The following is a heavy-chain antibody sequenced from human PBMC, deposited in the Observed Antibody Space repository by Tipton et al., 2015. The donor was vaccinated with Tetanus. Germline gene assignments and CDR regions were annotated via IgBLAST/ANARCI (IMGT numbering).Heavy chain of an antibody. J-gene: IGHJ4*02. Sequence: QLVQSGAEVKRSGESLKISCKVSGYTFSRSWIGWVRQTPGKGLEWVGVIHPGDSEVRYNPSFEGQVTISVDMPAYTAYLQWTSLKASDTAVYCCARCPNFDWMAFDFWGQGTPVSVSS. D-gene: IGHD3-9*01. CDR3: ARCPNFDWMAFDF. V-gene: IGHV5-51*01. CDR1: GYTFSRSW. CDR2: IHPGDSEV.